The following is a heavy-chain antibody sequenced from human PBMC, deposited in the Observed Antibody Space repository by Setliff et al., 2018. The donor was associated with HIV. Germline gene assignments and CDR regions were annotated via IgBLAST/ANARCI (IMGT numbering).Heavy chain of an antibody. D-gene: IGHD3-10*02. J-gene: IGHJ1*01. CDR2: LHSSGDA. CDR3: ARESPSMSLDA. V-gene: IGHV4-61*09. CDR1: GGSVSSSSYY. Sequence: SETLSLTCPVSGGSVSSSSYYWTWIRQPAGKGLEWIGHLHSSGDAYYGPSLKSRVAMSLDTSNNQFSLRLNSVSAADTAVYYCARESPSMSLDAWGQGTLVTVSS.